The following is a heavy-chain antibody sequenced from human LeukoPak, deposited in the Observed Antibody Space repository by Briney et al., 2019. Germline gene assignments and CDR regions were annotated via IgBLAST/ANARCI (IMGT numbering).Heavy chain of an antibody. V-gene: IGHV3-20*04. CDR2: INWNGGST. J-gene: IGHJ4*02. CDR3: ARAGSYDSSGYHYFDY. D-gene: IGHD3-22*01. Sequence: GGSLRLSCTASGFTFGDYAMSWVRQAPGKGLEWVSGINWNGGSTGYADSVKGRFTISRDNAKNSLYLQMNSLRAEDTALYYCARAGSYDSSGYHYFDYWGQGTLVTVSS. CDR1: GFTFGDYA.